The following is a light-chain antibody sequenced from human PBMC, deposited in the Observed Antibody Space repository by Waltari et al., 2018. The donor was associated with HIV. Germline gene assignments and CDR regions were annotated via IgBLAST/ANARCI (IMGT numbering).Light chain of an antibody. CDR2: DAS. Sequence: AIRMTQSPSSFSASTGDRVTITCRANQDISRYLAWYQQKPGKVPKLLIYDASALQSGVPSRFSGSGSGTDFTLTISSLQSEDFATYYCQQYYSYPLTFGGGTNVDIK. CDR1: QDISRY. J-gene: IGKJ4*01. CDR3: QQYYSYPLT. V-gene: IGKV1-8*01.